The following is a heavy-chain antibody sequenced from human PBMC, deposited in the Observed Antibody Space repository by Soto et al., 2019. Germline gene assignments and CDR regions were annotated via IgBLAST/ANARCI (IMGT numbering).Heavy chain of an antibody. CDR3: ARVLRSGYLAFFYYDMDV. V-gene: IGHV5-51*01. CDR2: IYPVESDT. J-gene: IGHJ6*02. Sequence: PGASLKISFKGSGYSFTSYWIAWVRQMPGKGLEWMGIIYPVESDTRYNPSFRGQVTISADKSISTAYLQWRSLKASDTAMYYCARVLRSGYLAFFYYDMDVWGQGTTVTVSS. CDR1: GYSFTSYW. D-gene: IGHD5-12*01.